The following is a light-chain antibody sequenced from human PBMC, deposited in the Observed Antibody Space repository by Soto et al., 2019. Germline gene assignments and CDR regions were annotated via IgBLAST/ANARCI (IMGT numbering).Light chain of an antibody. V-gene: IGLV2-11*01. Sequence: QSVLTQPRSVSGSPGQSVTSSCTGTSRNIGYYNYVSWYQQNPGKAPKLIISDVNKRPSGVPDRFSASKSGSAAYLTISGLQADDEADYYCCSYAGSYTYVFGGGTKLTVL. J-gene: IGLJ1*01. CDR1: SRNIGYYNY. CDR3: CSYAGSYTYV. CDR2: DVN.